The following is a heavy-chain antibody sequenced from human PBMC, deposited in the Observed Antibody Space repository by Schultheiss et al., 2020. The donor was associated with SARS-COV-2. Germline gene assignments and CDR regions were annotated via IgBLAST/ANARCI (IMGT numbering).Heavy chain of an antibody. V-gene: IGHV3-21*05. CDR3: ARDRGCSSTSCYNYYYYGMDV. D-gene: IGHD2-2*02. CDR1: GFTFSSYS. CDR2: ISSSSSYI. J-gene: IGHJ6*02. Sequence: GESLKISCAASGFTFSSYSMNWVRQAPGKGLEWVSYISSSSSYIYYADSVKGRFTISRDNAKNSLYLQMNSLRAEDTAVYYCARDRGCSSTSCYNYYYYGMDVWGQGTTVTVSS.